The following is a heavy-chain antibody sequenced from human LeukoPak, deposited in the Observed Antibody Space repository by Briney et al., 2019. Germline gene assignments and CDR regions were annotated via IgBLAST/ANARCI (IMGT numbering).Heavy chain of an antibody. CDR2: ISSSSSTI. CDR1: GFTFSSYG. D-gene: IGHD3-3*01. Sequence: PGGSLRLSCAASGFTFSSYGMNWVRQAPGKGLEWVSNISSSSSTIYYADSVKGRFTISRDNAKNTLYLQMNSLRDEDTAVYYCARDHDFWSGYYANYFDYWGQGTLVTVSS. J-gene: IGHJ4*02. V-gene: IGHV3-48*02. CDR3: ARDHDFWSGYYANYFDY.